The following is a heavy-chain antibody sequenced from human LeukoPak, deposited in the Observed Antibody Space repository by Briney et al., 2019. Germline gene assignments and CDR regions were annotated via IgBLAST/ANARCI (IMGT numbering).Heavy chain of an antibody. CDR3: ARALPGLHFDY. Sequence: ASVKVSCKASGYTFTIFYIRWGPQAPGHGLEWMGIISPSGGSTTYAQKFQGRVTMARDTATGTVYMELSRRRSEDTAVYYCARALPGLHFDYWGQGTLVTVSS. D-gene: IGHD4-11*01. V-gene: IGHV1-46*01. CDR2: ISPSGGST. J-gene: IGHJ4*02. CDR1: GYTFTIFY.